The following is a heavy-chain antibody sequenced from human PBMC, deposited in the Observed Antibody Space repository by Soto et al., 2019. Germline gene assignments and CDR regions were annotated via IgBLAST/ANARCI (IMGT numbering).Heavy chain of an antibody. CDR2: IIPIFGTP. D-gene: IGHD3-10*01. Sequence: QVQLVQSGAEVTKPGSSVKVSCTASGGIFSTYAVSWLRQAPGQGLEWMGGIIPIFGTPNYAQRFQGRVTITADESTSTAYMELSRLRYEDTAVYYCARDRADYGAGNYYNRIDFWGQGTLVTVSS. CDR3: ARDRADYGAGNYYNRIDF. CDR1: GGIFSTYA. V-gene: IGHV1-69*01. J-gene: IGHJ4*02.